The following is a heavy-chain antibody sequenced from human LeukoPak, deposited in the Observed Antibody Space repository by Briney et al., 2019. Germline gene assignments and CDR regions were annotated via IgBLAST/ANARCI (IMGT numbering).Heavy chain of an antibody. V-gene: IGHV1-3*01. CDR3: AGTIPSCPGVSCYSHWFDP. J-gene: IGHJ5*02. CDR2: INAGNGYT. Sequence: ASVKVSCKSSGYTFTNYAIHWVRQAPGQRLEWMGWINAGNGYTKYSQKFQGRVTITRDTSASTAYMGLSSLRSEDTAVYYCAGTIPSCPGVSCYSHWFDPWGQGTLVTVSS. CDR1: GYTFTNYA. D-gene: IGHD2-15*01.